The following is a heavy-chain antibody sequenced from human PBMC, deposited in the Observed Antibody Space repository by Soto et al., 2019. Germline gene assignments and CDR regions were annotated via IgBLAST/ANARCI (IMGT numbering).Heavy chain of an antibody. CDR1: GYTFTSYA. D-gene: IGHD2-15*01. V-gene: IGHV1-3*01. CDR3: ARDVGALDY. Sequence: QVQLVQSGAEVKKPGASVKVSCKASGYTFTSYATHWVRQAPGQRLEWMGWINAGNGNTKYSQKFQGRVTITRDTAARTAYMELSSLGSEDTAGYYCARDVGALDYWGQGTLVTVSS. J-gene: IGHJ4*02. CDR2: INAGNGNT.